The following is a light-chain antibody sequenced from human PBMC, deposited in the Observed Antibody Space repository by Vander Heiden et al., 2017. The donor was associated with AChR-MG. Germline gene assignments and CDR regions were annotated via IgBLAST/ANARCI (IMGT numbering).Light chain of an antibody. Sequence: SYELTQPPSVSVSPGQTARITCSGHALPKQYAYWYQKKPGQAPVLVIHKDNERPSGIPDRFSGSSSSSGTTVTLTISGVQAGDEADYYCQSADSSRTLWVFGGGTKLTVL. J-gene: IGLJ3*02. CDR1: ALPKQY. CDR2: KDN. CDR3: QSADSSRTLWV. V-gene: IGLV3-25*03.